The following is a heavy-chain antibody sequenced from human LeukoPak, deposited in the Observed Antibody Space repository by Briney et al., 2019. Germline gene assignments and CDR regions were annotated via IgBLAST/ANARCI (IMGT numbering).Heavy chain of an antibody. D-gene: IGHD3-10*01. J-gene: IGHJ4*02. V-gene: IGHV3-21*01. CDR1: GFTFSSYS. CDR3: ASGEGARLLWFGENLGVY. CDR2: ISSSSSYI. Sequence: GGSLRLSCAASGFTFSSYSMNWVRQAPGKGLEWVSSISSSSSYIYYADSVKGRFTISRDNAKNSLYLQMNSLRAEDTAAYYCASGEGARLLWFGENLGVYWGQGTLVTVSS.